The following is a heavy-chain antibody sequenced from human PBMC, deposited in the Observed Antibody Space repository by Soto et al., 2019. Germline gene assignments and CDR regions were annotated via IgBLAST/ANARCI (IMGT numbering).Heavy chain of an antibody. CDR1: GVSFSGYY. CDR3: ARGLGVTMVRGVYFDY. CDR2: INHSGST. D-gene: IGHD3-10*01. V-gene: IGHV4-34*01. Sequence: LSETLSLTCAFYGVSFSGYYWSWIRQPPGKGLEWIGEINHSGSTNYNPSLKSRVTISVDTSKNQFSLKLSSVTAADTAVYYCARGLGVTMVRGVYFDYWGQGTLVTVSS. J-gene: IGHJ4*02.